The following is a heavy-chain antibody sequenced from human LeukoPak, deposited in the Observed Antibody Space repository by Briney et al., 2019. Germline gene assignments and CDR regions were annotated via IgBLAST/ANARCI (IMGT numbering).Heavy chain of an antibody. D-gene: IGHD3-22*01. CDR1: GFTFSSYS. CDR2: ISSSSSYI. V-gene: IGHV3-21*01. Sequence: GGSLRLSCAASGFTFSSYSMNWVRQAPGKGLEWVSSISSSSSYIYYADSVKGRFTISRDNAKNSLYLQMNSLRAEDTAVYYCARALEVVVITTPYFGYWGQGTLVTVSS. CDR3: ARALEVVVITTPYFGY. J-gene: IGHJ4*02.